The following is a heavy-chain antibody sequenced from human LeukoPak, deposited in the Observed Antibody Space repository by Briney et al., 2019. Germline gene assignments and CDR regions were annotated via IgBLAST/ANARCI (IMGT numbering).Heavy chain of an antibody. Sequence: PGGSLRLSCAASGFTFSSYWMSWVRQAPGKGLEWVANIKQDGSERYYVDSVKGRFTISRDNAKNSLYLQMNSLRAEDTAVYYCARDGGGSSWYHGIWFDYWGQGTLVTVSS. CDR1: GFTFSSYW. V-gene: IGHV3-7*01. CDR3: ARDGGGSSWYHGIWFDY. D-gene: IGHD6-13*01. CDR2: IKQDGSER. J-gene: IGHJ4*02.